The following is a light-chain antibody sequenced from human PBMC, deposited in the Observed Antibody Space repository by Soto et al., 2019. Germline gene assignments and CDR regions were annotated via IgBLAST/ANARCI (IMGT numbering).Light chain of an antibody. CDR1: QAISSL. J-gene: IGKJ4*01. V-gene: IGKV1-12*01. CDR2: TAS. CDR3: QQANSFPLT. Sequence: DIQMTQSPSSVSASVGDRVTITCRASQAISSLLAWYQQKPGKAPNLLIHTASRLQSGVPSRFSGSGSGTDFSLTISSLQPEDFATYYCQQANSFPLTFGGGTKVEIK.